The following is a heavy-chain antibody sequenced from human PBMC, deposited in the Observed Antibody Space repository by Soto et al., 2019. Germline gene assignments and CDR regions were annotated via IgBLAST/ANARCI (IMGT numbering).Heavy chain of an antibody. J-gene: IGHJ6*02. Sequence: QVQLVESGGGVVQPGRSLRLSCAASGFTFSSYAMHWVRQAPGKGLEWVAVISYDGSNKYYADSVKGRFTISRDNSKNTLHLQMNSLRAADTAVYYCARTPRGQWELPYYYYGMDVWGQGTTVTVSS. CDR2: ISYDGSNK. D-gene: IGHD1-26*01. V-gene: IGHV3-30-3*01. CDR1: GFTFSSYA. CDR3: ARTPRGQWELPYYYYGMDV.